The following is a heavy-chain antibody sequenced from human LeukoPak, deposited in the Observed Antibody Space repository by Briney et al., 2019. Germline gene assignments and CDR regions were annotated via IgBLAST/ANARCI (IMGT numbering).Heavy chain of an antibody. CDR1: GGSISSRSYY. J-gene: IGHJ4*02. V-gene: IGHV4-39*01. CDR2: IYYSGST. Sequence: PSETLSLTCTVSGGSISSRSYYWCWIRQPPGKGLEWIGSIYYSGSTYYNPSLKSRVTISVDTSKNQFSLKVTSVTAADTAVYYCVRHGGGYCSGGSCYVDYWGQGTLVTVSS. CDR3: VRHGGGYCSGGSCYVDY. D-gene: IGHD2-15*01.